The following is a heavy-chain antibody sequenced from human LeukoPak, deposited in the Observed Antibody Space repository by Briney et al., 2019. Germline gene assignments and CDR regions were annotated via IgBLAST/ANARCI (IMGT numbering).Heavy chain of an antibody. V-gene: IGHV4-34*01. D-gene: IGHD5-12*01. CDR1: GGSFSGYY. Sequence: SETLSLTCAVYGGSFSGYYWSWIRQPPGKVLEWIGEINHSGSTNYNPSLKSRVTISVDTSKNQFSLKLSSVTAADTAVYYCARPINPDNWFDPWGQGTLVTVSS. CDR2: INHSGST. J-gene: IGHJ5*02. CDR3: ARPINPDNWFDP.